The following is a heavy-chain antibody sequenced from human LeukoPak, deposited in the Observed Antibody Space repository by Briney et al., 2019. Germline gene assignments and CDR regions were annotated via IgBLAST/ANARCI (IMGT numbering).Heavy chain of an antibody. CDR2: IYSNGRT. Sequence: RPSVPLTLPCTVSGGPISSYYWSWIRQPAGKGLEWIGHIYSNGRTNYNPSFKSRVTMSVDTSKNQFSLNLRSVTAADTAMYYCARFRSSSWYQGFDYWGQGTLVTVSS. D-gene: IGHD6-13*01. CDR3: ARFRSSSWYQGFDY. V-gene: IGHV4-4*07. CDR1: GGPISSYY. J-gene: IGHJ4*02.